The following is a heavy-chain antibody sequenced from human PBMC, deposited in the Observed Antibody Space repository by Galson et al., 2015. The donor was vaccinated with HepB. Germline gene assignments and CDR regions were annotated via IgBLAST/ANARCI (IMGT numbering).Heavy chain of an antibody. CDR1: GGTFSSYA. J-gene: IGHJ4*02. CDR3: ARDQGSGSYSGYFDY. Sequence: SVKVSCKASGGTFSSYAISWVRQAPGQGLEWMGGIIPIFGTANYAQKFQGRVTITADESTSTAYMELSSLRSEDTAVYYCARDQGSGSYSGYFDYWGQGTLVTVSS. CDR2: IIPIFGTA. D-gene: IGHD1-26*01. V-gene: IGHV1-69*13.